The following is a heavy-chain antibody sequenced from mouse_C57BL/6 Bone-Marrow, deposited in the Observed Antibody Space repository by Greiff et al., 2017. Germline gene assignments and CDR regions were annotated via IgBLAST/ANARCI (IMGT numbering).Heavy chain of an antibody. D-gene: IGHD1-1*01. CDR1: GYTFTSYW. J-gene: IGHJ4*01. Sequence: VQLQQPGAELVKPGASVKLSCKASGYTFTSYWMHWVKQRPGQGLEWIGMIYPNSGSTNYNEKFKSKATLTVDKSSSTAYMQLSSLTSEDSAVYYCARNLLLRLYYAMDYWGQGTSVTVSS. CDR2: IYPNSGST. CDR3: ARNLLLRLYYAMDY. V-gene: IGHV1-64*01.